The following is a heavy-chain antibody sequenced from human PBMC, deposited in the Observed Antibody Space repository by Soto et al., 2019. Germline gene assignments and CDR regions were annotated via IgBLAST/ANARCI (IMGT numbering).Heavy chain of an antibody. CDR1: GFTFSDFY. Sequence: GGSLRLSCAASGFTFSDFYMTWIRQTPGKGLEWVSYISNSGSTIYYSDSVKGRFTISRDNAKNSLYLQMNSLRAEDTAMYYCARANYDILTGYSDYWGQGTLVTVS. V-gene: IGHV3-11*01. CDR3: ARANYDILTGYSDY. J-gene: IGHJ4*02. CDR2: ISNSGSTI. D-gene: IGHD3-9*01.